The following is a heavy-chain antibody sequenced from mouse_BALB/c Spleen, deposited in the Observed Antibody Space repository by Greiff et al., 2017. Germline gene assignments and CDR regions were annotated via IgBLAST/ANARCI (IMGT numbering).Heavy chain of an antibody. CDR3: ARELTGTKYYFDY. CDR1: GYTFTSYW. J-gene: IGHJ2*01. CDR2: IAPGSGST. Sequence: DLVKPGASVKLSCKASGYTFTSYWINWIKQRPGQGLEWIGRIAPGSGSTYYNEMFKGKATLTVDTSSSTAYIQLSSLSSEDSAVYFCARELTGTKYYFDYWGQGTTLTGSS. D-gene: IGHD4-1*01. V-gene: IGHV1S41*01.